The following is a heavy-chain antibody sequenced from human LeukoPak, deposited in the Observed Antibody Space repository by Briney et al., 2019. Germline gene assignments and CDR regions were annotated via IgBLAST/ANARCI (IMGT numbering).Heavy chain of an antibody. Sequence: QTGGSLRLSCAASGFTFSGSAVHWVRQASGKGLEWVGRIRNRANTYATAYAASVKGRFSISRDDSKNTAYLQMNSLKTEDTAVYYCTRDQIVWYYDSSGYYYQFDYWGQGTLVTVSS. CDR2: IRNRANTYAT. CDR3: TRDQIVWYYDSSGYYYQFDY. V-gene: IGHV3-73*01. J-gene: IGHJ4*02. CDR1: GFTFSGSA. D-gene: IGHD3-22*01.